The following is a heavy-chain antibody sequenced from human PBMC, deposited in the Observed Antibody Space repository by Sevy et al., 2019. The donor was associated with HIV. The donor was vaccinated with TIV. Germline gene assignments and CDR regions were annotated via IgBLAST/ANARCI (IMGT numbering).Heavy chain of an antibody. D-gene: IGHD4-4*01. Sequence: GGSLRLSCEASGFTFSSYAMSWVRQAPGKGLEWVSGISGSGGSTYYADSVKGRFTISRDNSKNTLYLQMNSLRAEDTAVYYCTKGGATVTTFRYGMDVWGQGTTVTVSS. CDR1: GFTFSSYA. CDR2: ISGSGGST. CDR3: TKGGATVTTFRYGMDV. J-gene: IGHJ6*02. V-gene: IGHV3-23*01.